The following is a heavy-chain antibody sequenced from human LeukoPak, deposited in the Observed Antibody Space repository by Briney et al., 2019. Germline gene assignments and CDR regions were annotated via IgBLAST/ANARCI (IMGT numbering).Heavy chain of an antibody. CDR3: ARAHYSSFDY. V-gene: IGHV3-7*01. CDR1: GFTFSNAW. CDR2: IKEDGSEK. Sequence: GGFLRLSCAASGFTFSNAWMSWVRQAPGKGLEWVANIKEDGSEKHYVDSVKGRFTISRDNAKNSLYLQSLYLQMNSLRAEDTAVYYCARAHYSSFDYWGQGTLVTVSS. J-gene: IGHJ4*02. D-gene: IGHD6-13*01.